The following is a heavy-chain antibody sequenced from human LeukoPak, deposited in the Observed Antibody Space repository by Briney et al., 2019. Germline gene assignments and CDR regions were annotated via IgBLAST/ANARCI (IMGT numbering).Heavy chain of an antibody. CDR3: ARDRTTMVRDYYYYMDV. J-gene: IGHJ6*03. CDR2: LSSSSSNI. V-gene: IGHV3-21*01. CDR1: GFTFSSYS. D-gene: IGHD3-10*01. Sequence: GGSVRLSCAASGFTFSSYSMNWVRQAPGKGLEWVSSLSSSSSNIYYADSLKGRFTISRDNAKNSLYLQMNSLRAEDTAVYYCARDRTTMVRDYYYYMDVWGKGTTVTVSS.